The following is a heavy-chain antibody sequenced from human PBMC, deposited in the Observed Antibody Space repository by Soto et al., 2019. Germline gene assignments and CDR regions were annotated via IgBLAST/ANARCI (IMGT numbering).Heavy chain of an antibody. CDR2: IYPGDSDT. D-gene: IGHD4-4*01. V-gene: IGHV5-51*01. CDR1: GYSFTSYW. J-gene: IGHJ4*02. CDR3: AMNHDYSNYSGDY. Sequence: GESLKISCKGSGYSFTSYWIGWVRQMPGKGLEWMGIIYPGDSDTRHSPSFQGQVTISADKSISTAYLQWSSLKASDTAMYYCAMNHDYSNYSGDYWGQGTLVTVSS.